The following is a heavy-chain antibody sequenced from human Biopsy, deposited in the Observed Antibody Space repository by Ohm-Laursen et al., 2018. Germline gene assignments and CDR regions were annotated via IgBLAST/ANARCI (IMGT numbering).Heavy chain of an antibody. CDR3: ARDRGYYSDRTVPGYFDL. CDR2: VYYTGST. D-gene: IGHD3-22*01. CDR1: GSSISSYY. Sequence: SETLSLTCAVSGSSISSYYWNWIRQPPGKGLQWIGYVYYTGSTDYNPSLQSRVTISVDTSKNHFSLRLRSVTPADTAIYYCARDRGYYSDRTVPGYFDLWGRGTLVTVSS. V-gene: IGHV4-59*01. J-gene: IGHJ2*01.